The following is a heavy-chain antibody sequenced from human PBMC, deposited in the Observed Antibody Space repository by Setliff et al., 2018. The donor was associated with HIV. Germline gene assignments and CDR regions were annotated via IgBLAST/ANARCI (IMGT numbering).Heavy chain of an antibody. V-gene: IGHV4-31*03. CDR3: AGGIKVGIFDY. J-gene: IGHJ4*02. CDR1: GGSISSGGFY. Sequence: PSETLSLTCTVSGGSISSGGFYWSWIRQHPGKGLEWIGSIYYSGSTNYNPSLKSRVTISLETSTNQFSLKLRSVTAADTASYFCAGGIKVGIFDYWGQGSPVTVSS. D-gene: IGHD1-26*01. CDR2: IYYSGST.